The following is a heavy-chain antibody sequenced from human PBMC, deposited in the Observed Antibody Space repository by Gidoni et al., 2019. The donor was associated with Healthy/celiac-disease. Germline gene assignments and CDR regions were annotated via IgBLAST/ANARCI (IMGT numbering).Heavy chain of an antibody. CDR2: VKQDGSEK. D-gene: IGHD3-3*01. CDR3: ARDSDYDFWSGLALDYYYGMDV. Sequence: EVQLVESGGGLVQPGGSLRLSCAASGFTFSSYWMSWVRQAPGKGLEWVANVKQDGSEKYYVDSVKGRFTISRDNAKNSLYLQMNSLRAEDTAVYYCARDSDYDFWSGLALDYYYGMDVWGQGTTVTVSS. V-gene: IGHV3-7*01. J-gene: IGHJ6*02. CDR1: GFTFSSYW.